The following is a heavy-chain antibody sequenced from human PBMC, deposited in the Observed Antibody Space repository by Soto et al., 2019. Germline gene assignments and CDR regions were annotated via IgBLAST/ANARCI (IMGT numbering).Heavy chain of an antibody. Sequence: PSETLSLTCAVYGGSFSGYYWSWVRQPPGKGLEWIAEINHSGSTNYNPSLKGRVTISVDTSKNYFSLKLSFVTAADTAVYYCARAFPVSRYCISIDSPRSGMDVWGQGXTVTVSS. J-gene: IGHJ6*02. V-gene: IGHV4-34*01. D-gene: IGHD2-2*01. CDR1: GGSFSGYY. CDR2: INHSGST. CDR3: ARAFPVSRYCISIDSPRSGMDV.